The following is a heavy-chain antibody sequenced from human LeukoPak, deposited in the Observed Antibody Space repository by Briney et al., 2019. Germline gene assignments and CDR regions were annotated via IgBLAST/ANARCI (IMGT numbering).Heavy chain of an antibody. Sequence: SETLSLTCTVSGGSLSSYYWSWIRQSPGKGLEWIGYIYNSGSTNYNPSLKSRVTISVDTSKNQFSLKLSSVTAADTAVYYCARGTLSGRSYYFDYWGQGTLVTVSS. CDR2: IYNSGST. CDR3: ARGTLSGRSYYFDY. V-gene: IGHV4-59*08. J-gene: IGHJ4*02. D-gene: IGHD2-8*01. CDR1: GGSLSSYY.